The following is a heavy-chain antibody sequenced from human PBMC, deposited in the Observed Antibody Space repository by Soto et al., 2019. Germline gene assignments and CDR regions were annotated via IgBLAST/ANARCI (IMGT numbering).Heavy chain of an antibody. CDR1: GDTFTDYY. CDR3: ARGGHVVVVTAALAY. CDR2: VNPSGGHT. J-gene: IGHJ4*02. V-gene: IGHV1-46*01. Sequence: QVQLVQSGAEVKKPGASVKVSCKASGDTFTDYYIHWVRQAPGQGLEWMGTVNPSGGHTTYAQHFLGRTTMTRDTSTSTLYMELTRLTSEDTAVYYCARGGHVVVVTAALAYWGQGTLVTVSS. D-gene: IGHD2-21*02.